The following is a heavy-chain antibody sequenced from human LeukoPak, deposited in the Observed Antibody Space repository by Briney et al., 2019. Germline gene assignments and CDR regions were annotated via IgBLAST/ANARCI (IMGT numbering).Heavy chain of an antibody. Sequence: PGGSLRLSCAASGFIFRNYAMSWVRQAPGKGLEWVSGISGTGDYTYSADSVKGRFTISRDNSKDTLYLHMSTLSAEDTAVYYCAKDILYSSSTDRWACDYWGQGTLVTVSS. V-gene: IGHV3-23*01. CDR1: GFIFRNYA. D-gene: IGHD3-22*01. J-gene: IGHJ4*02. CDR3: AKDILYSSSTDRWACDY. CDR2: ISGTGDYT.